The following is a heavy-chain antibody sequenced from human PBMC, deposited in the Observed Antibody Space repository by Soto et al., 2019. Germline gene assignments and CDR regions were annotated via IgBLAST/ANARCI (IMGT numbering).Heavy chain of an antibody. CDR2: INSDGSST. Sequence: EVQLVESGGGLSQPGGSLRLSCATSGFTFSSYWMHWGRPAPGKGLVWGSRINSDGSSTSYADSVKGRFPLSRDNAKNTLYLQMNSLRAEDTAVYYCAREPPYGSGTRLDVWGQGTTVTVSS. J-gene: IGHJ6*02. CDR1: GFTFSSYW. CDR3: AREPPYGSGTRLDV. D-gene: IGHD3-10*01. V-gene: IGHV3-74*01.